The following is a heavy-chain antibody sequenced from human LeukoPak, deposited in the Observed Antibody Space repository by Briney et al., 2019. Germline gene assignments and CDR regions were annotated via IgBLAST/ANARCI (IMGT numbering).Heavy chain of an antibody. J-gene: IGHJ4*02. Sequence: GEPLKISCKGSGFSFSNYWIGWVRQMPGEGLEWMGIIYAGDSDTRYSPSFQGQVTISADKSISTAYLQWSSLKASDTAMYYCARHYGGGYCSGGSCYSSFDYWGQGTLVTVSS. V-gene: IGHV5-51*01. D-gene: IGHD2-15*01. CDR1: GFSFSNYW. CDR2: IYAGDSDT. CDR3: ARHYGGGYCSGGSCYSSFDY.